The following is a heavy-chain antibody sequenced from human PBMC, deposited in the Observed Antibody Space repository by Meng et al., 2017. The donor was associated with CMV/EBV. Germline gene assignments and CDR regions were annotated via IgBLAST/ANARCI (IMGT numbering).Heavy chain of an antibody. V-gene: IGHV3-20*04. Sequence: GESLKISCAASGFTFDDYGMSWVRQAPGKGLEWVSGINWNGGSTGYADPVKGRFTISRDNAKNSLYLQMNSLRAEDTALYYCARDFWSGSKDVWGQGTTVTVSS. D-gene: IGHD3-3*01. J-gene: IGHJ6*02. CDR3: ARDFWSGSKDV. CDR2: INWNGGST. CDR1: GFTFDDYG.